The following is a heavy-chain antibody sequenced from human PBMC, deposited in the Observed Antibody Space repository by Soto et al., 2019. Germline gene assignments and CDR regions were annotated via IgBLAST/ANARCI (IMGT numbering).Heavy chain of an antibody. CDR1: GGSISSSSYY. CDR2: IYYSGST. V-gene: IGHV4-39*01. D-gene: IGHD3-3*01. J-gene: IGHJ4*02. Sequence: SSETLSLTCTVSGGSISSSSYYWGWIRQPPGKGLEWIGSIYYSGSTYYNPSLKSRVTISVDTSKNQFSLKLSSVTAADTAVYYCARGPYYDFWSAYYWGQGTLVTVSS. CDR3: ARGPYYDFWSAYY.